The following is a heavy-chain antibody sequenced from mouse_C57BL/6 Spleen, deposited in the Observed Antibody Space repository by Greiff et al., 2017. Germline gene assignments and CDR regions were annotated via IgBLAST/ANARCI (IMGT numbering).Heavy chain of an antibody. CDR1: GFTFSSYA. J-gene: IGHJ2*01. CDR2: ISSGGDYS. D-gene: IGHD1-1*01. Sequence: EVQGVESVEGLVKPGGSLKLSCAASGFTFSSYAMSWVSQTPEKRLEWVAYISSGGDYSYYAVTVKGSFTITRDTAMNTLYLQISNLTSEDTALYYCARDLFYGGFDYWGQGTTLTVSS. V-gene: IGHV5S21*01. CDR3: ARDLFYGGFDY.